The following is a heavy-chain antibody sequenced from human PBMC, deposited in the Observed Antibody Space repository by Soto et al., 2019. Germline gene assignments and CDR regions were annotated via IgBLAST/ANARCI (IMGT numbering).Heavy chain of an antibody. CDR2: ISDDGSGT. Sequence: GGSLRLSCAASGFTFYKNWMHWVRQVPGKGLVWVSRISDDGSGTNYADSVKGRFTISRDNAKNTLYLQMNSLRAEDTAVYFCARDISYSMNVWGQGTTVTVSS. CDR3: ARDISYSMNV. V-gene: IGHV3-74*01. J-gene: IGHJ6*02. CDR1: GFTFYKNW.